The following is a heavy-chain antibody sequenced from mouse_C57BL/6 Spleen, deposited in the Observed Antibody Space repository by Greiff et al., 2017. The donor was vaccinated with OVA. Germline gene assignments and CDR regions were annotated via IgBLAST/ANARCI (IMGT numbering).Heavy chain of an antibody. V-gene: IGHV1-50*01. CDR1: GYTFTSYW. CDR2: IDPSDSYT. Sequence: VQLQQPGAELVKPGASVKLSCKASGYTFTSYWMQWVKQRPGQGLEWIGEIDPSDSYTNYNQKFKGKATLTVDTSSSTAYMQLSSLTSEDSAVYYCALDSSGSGYQFSYWGQGTLVTVSA. CDR3: ALDSSGSGYQFSY. J-gene: IGHJ3*01. D-gene: IGHD3-2*02.